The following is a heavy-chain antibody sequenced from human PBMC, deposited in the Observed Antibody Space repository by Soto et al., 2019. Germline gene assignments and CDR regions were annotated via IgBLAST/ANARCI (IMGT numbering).Heavy chain of an antibody. J-gene: IGHJ6*02. V-gene: IGHV3-21*01. D-gene: IGHD2-15*01. Sequence: PGLALRLSWASSGGTFSSYSMNWVLQAPGKGMEWVSSISSSSSYIYYADSVKGRFTISRDNAKNSLYLQMNSPRAEDTAVYYCARLSEYGMGGTCYGYYDHGTDVWGQGNTVT. CDR2: ISSSSSYI. CDR3: ARLSEYGMGGTCYGYYDHGTDV. CDR1: GGTFSSYS.